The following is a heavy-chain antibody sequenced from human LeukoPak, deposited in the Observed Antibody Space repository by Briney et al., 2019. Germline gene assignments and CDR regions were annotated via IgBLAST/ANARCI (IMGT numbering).Heavy chain of an antibody. J-gene: IGHJ5*02. CDR2: INEDGSAK. Sequence: GGSLGLSCTASGFTFNDYWMTWVRQTPGKGLEWLANINEDGSAKNYVDSVKGRFTISRDNAVNSLYLQMNSLRAEDTAMYYCARDSRMNYYASWGRGTLVTVSS. D-gene: IGHD3-3*01. V-gene: IGHV3-7*01. CDR1: GFTFNDYW. CDR3: ARDSRMNYYAS.